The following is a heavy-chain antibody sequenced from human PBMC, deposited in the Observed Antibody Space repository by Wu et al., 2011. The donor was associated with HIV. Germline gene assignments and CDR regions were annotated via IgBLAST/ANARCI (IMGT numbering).Heavy chain of an antibody. V-gene: IGHV1-18*01. D-gene: IGHD2-2*03. CDR3: ARDGYCVRTWCHDGILDY. J-gene: IGHJ4*02. CDR1: GYTFNSYG. CDR2: ISAYNGNT. Sequence: QVQLVQSGAEVKKPGASVKVSCKASGYTFNSYGFSWVRQAPGQGLEWMGWISAYNGNTNYAQKFQGRVTMTIDSTAYMELRSLRSDDTAVYFCARDGYCVRTWCHDGILDYWGQGTLVTVSS.